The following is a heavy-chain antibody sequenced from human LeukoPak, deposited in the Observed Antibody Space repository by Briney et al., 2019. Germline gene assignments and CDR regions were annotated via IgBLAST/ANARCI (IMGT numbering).Heavy chain of an antibody. CDR1: GGSFSGYY. CDR2: INHSGST. V-gene: IGHV4-34*01. D-gene: IGHD1-1*01. Sequence: SETLSLTFAVYGGSFSGYYWSWIRQPPGEGLEWIGEINHSGSTNYNPSLKSRVTIAVDTPKNQFSLKLSSVTAADTAVYYCARGSVQNGAFDYWGQGTLVTVSS. J-gene: IGHJ4*02. CDR3: ARGSVQNGAFDY.